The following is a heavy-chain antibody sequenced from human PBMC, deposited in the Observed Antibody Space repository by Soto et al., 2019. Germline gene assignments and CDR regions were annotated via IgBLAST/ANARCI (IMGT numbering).Heavy chain of an antibody. Sequence: ESGPVLVKPTETLTLTCTVSGFSLSNARMGVSWIRQPPGKALEWLAHIFSNDEKSYSTSLKSRLTISKDTSKSQVVLTMTNMDPVDTATYYCARIVFSFAGYYYYYYMDVWGKGTTVTVSS. D-gene: IGHD3-16*02. CDR3: ARIVFSFAGYYYYYYMDV. CDR2: IFSNDEK. CDR1: GFSLSNARMG. V-gene: IGHV2-26*01. J-gene: IGHJ6*03.